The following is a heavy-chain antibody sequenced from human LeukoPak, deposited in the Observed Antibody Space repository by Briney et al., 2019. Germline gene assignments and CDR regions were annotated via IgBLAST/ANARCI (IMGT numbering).Heavy chain of an antibody. Sequence: GGSLRLSCAASGFKFGSFSMGWVRQTPGKGLEWLSYISSTSTAIYYADSLKGRFTISRDNAKNSLYLQMNSLRAEDTAVYYCARAISSYGDSAYWGQGTLVTVSS. D-gene: IGHD5-18*01. CDR2: ISSTSTAI. J-gene: IGHJ4*02. CDR1: GFKFGSFS. V-gene: IGHV3-48*04. CDR3: ARAISSYGDSAY.